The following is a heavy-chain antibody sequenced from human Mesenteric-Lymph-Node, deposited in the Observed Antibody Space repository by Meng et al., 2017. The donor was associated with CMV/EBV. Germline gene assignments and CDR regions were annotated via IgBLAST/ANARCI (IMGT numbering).Heavy chain of an antibody. D-gene: IGHD2-2*01. CDR3: AKDCTSATCYSY. V-gene: IGHV3-23*03. J-gene: IGHJ4*02. Sequence: GGSLRLSCAASGFTFSLYAMSWVRQAPGKGLEWVSVIYSGGSSTYYADSVKGRFTISRDNSKNTLYLQMNSLRAEDTAVYYCAKDCTSATCYSYWGQGTLVTVSS. CDR2: IYSGGSST. CDR1: GFTFSLYA.